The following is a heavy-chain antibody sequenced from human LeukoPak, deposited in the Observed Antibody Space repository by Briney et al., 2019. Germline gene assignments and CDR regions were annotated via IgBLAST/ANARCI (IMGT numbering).Heavy chain of an antibody. CDR1: GYTFTGYY. CDR2: INPNSGGT. V-gene: IGHV1-2*02. Sequence: ASVTVSCKASGYTFTGYYMHWVRQAPGQGLEGMGWINPNSGGTNYAQKFQGRVTMTRDTSISTAYMELSRLRSDDTAVYYCARVDVGANFDYWGQGTLVTVSS. CDR3: ARVDVGANFDY. D-gene: IGHD1-26*01. J-gene: IGHJ4*02.